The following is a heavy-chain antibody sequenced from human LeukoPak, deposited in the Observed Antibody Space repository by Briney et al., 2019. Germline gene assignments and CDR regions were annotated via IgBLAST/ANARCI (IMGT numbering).Heavy chain of an antibody. Sequence: SQTLSLTCAVSGDSMSNGGYSWTWIRQPPGGGLEWIGYIYDSGNPYYNPSLESRVTISVHTSKSQFSLNLSSVTAADTAVYYCARGREGSSWFDYWGQGTLATVSS. CDR1: GDSMSNGGYS. CDR2: IYDSGNP. V-gene: IGHV4-30-2*01. CDR3: ARGREGSSWFDY. D-gene: IGHD6-13*01. J-gene: IGHJ4*02.